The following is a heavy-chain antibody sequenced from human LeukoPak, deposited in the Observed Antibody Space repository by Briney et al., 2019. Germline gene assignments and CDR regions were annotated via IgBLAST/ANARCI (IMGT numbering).Heavy chain of an antibody. V-gene: IGHV4-34*01. CDR3: ARGYRGYSYGYAY. CDR1: GFTFSDYY. CDR2: INHSGST. J-gene: IGHJ4*02. D-gene: IGHD5-18*01. Sequence: GSLRLSCAASGFTFSDYYMSWIRQPPGKGLEWIGEINHSGSTNYNPSLKSRVTISVDTSKNQFSLKLSSVTAADTAVYYCARGYRGYSYGYAYWGQGTLVTVSS.